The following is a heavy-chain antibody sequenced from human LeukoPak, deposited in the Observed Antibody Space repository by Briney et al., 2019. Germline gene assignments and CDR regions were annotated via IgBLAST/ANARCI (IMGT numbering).Heavy chain of an antibody. V-gene: IGHV4-4*07. D-gene: IGHD6-6*01. J-gene: IGHJ6*02. Sequence: SETLSLTCTVSGGSISSYYWSWVRQPAGKGLEWIGRIYTSGSTNYNPSLKSRVTMSVDTSKNQFSLKLSSVTAADTAVYYCARFQQLGPYYHYGMDVWGQGTTVTVSS. CDR1: GGSISSYY. CDR2: IYTSGST. CDR3: ARFQQLGPYYHYGMDV.